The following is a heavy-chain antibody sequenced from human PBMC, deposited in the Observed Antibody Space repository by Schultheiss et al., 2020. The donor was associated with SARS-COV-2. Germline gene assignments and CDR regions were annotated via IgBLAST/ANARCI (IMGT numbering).Heavy chain of an antibody. D-gene: IGHD1-1*01. V-gene: IGHV3-30*19. CDR2: ISYDGSNK. CDR3: ARDRSVENYYYGMDV. Sequence: GESLKISCAASGFTFSSYGMHWVRQAPGKGLEWVAVISYDGSNKYYADSVKGRFTISRDNSKNTLYLQMNSLRAEDTAVYYCARDRSVENYYYGMDVWGQGTTVTVSS. J-gene: IGHJ6*02. CDR1: GFTFSSYG.